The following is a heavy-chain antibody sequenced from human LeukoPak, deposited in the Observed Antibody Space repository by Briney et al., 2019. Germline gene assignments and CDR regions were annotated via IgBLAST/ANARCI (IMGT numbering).Heavy chain of an antibody. CDR2: IYTSGST. J-gene: IGHJ4*02. CDR3: ARDGRIYDYVWGSYRYIYFDY. CDR1: GGSFSNYY. D-gene: IGHD3-16*02. Sequence: PSETLSLTCAVYGGSFSNYYWSWIRQPAGKGLEWIGRIYTSGSTNYNPSLKSRVTMSVDTSKNQFSLKLSSVTAADTAVYYCARDGRIYDYVWGSYRYIYFDYWGQGTLVTVSS. V-gene: IGHV4-4*07.